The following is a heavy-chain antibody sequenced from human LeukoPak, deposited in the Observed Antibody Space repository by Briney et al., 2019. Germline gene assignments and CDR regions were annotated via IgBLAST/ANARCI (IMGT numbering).Heavy chain of an antibody. CDR1: GGSISSYY. Sequence: SETLPLTCTVSGGSISSYYWSWIRQPPGKGLEWIGYIYYSGSTNYNPSLKSRVTISVDTSKNQFSLKLSSVTAADTAVYYCARAPGGYAYFDYWGQGTLVTVSS. CDR2: IYYSGST. J-gene: IGHJ4*02. V-gene: IGHV4-59*01. CDR3: ARAPGGYAYFDY. D-gene: IGHD5-12*01.